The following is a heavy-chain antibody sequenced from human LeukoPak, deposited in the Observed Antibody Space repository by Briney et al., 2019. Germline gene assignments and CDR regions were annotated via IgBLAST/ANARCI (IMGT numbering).Heavy chain of an antibody. J-gene: IGHJ4*02. D-gene: IGHD6-13*01. CDR2: ISGSGGST. V-gene: IGHV3-23*01. CDR3: AKEIEYSSSWSPFDY. CDR1: GFTFSSYA. Sequence: PGGSLRLSCAASGFTFSSYAMSWVRQAPGKGLEWVSAISGSGGSTYYADSVKGRFTISRDDPKNTLYLQMNSLRAEDTAVYYCAKEIEYSSSWSPFDYWGQGTLVTVSS.